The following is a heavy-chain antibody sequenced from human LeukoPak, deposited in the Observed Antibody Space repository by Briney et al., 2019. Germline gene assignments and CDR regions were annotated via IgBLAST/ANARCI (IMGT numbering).Heavy chain of an antibody. D-gene: IGHD3-10*01. CDR2: IYYSGST. V-gene: IGHV4-59*01. CDR1: GGSFSGYY. J-gene: IGHJ6*03. CDR3: ARGRSSMVRGYYYYYMDV. Sequence: SETLSLTCAVYGGSFSGYYWSWIRQPPGKGLEWIGYIYYSGSTNYNPSLKSRVTISVDTSKNQFSLKLSSVTAADTAVYYCARGRSSMVRGYYYYYMDVWGKGTTVTISS.